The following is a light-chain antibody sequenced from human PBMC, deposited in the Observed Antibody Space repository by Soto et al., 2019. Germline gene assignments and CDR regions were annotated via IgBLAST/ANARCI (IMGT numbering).Light chain of an antibody. CDR2: AAF. CDR3: QQFNTYPLT. Sequence: DIRLTQSPSFLSASVGDRVTITCRASQGINDYLAWYQQKPGKAPNLLIYAAFTLQIEGLSRFSGSASGTEFTLSISSLQTEDFATSYCQQFNTYPLTFGGGTKVEVK. J-gene: IGKJ4*01. V-gene: IGKV1-9*01. CDR1: QGINDY.